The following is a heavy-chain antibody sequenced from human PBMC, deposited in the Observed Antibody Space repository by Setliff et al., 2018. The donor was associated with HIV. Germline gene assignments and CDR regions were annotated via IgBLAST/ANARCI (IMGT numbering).Heavy chain of an antibody. CDR1: SSISSGGYY. Sequence: SETLSLTCSVSSSISSGGYYWTWIRQPAGKGLEWIGHVSTGGSTSYNPSLRSRVTISLDTSKNRFSLKLNSVTAADTAVYYCARRSIVGVARGFYYYNLDVWGQGTTVTV. CDR2: VSTGGST. V-gene: IGHV4-61*09. CDR3: ARRSIVGVARGFYYYNLDV. J-gene: IGHJ6*02. D-gene: IGHD1-26*01.